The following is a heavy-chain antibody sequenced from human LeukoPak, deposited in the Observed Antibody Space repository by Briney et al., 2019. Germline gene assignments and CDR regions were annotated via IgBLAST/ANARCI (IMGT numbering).Heavy chain of an antibody. Sequence: PGGSLRLSCAASGFTFSTCAIQWFRQAPGRGLDWVSSVSPSGGETFYAASVKGRFTIPRDESQNTVYLQLSSLSAEDTAVYYCARRLNWGFSDFWGQGTLVTVSS. J-gene: IGHJ4*02. CDR1: GFTFSTCA. D-gene: IGHD7-27*01. V-gene: IGHV3-23*01. CDR2: VSPSGGET. CDR3: ARRLNWGFSDF.